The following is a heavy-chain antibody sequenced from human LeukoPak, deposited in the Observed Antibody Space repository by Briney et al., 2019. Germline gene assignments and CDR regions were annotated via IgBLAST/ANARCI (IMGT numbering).Heavy chain of an antibody. CDR1: GFSFDDYA. J-gene: IGHJ4*02. V-gene: IGHV3-9*01. D-gene: IGHD1-26*01. CDR2: ISWNSDTI. Sequence: GRSLRLSCAASGFSFDDYATHWVRQAPGKGLEWVSGISWNSDTIGYADSVKGRFTISRDNAKNSLYLQMNSLRAEDTALYYCAKDISGTYLAALDYWGQGTLVTVSS. CDR3: AKDISGTYLAALDY.